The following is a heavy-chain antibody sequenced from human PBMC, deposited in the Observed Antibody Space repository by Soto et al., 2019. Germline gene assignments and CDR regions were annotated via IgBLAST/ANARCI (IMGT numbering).Heavy chain of an antibody. Sequence: SETLSLTCTVSGGSISSGGYYRSWIRQHPGKGLEWIGYIYYSGSTYYNPSLKSRVTISVDTSKNQFSLKLSSVTAADTAVYYCARLCIAAAASYYYYMDVWGKGTTVTAP. D-gene: IGHD6-13*01. V-gene: IGHV4-31*03. CDR2: IYYSGST. CDR3: ARLCIAAAASYYYYMDV. CDR1: GGSISSGGYY. J-gene: IGHJ6*03.